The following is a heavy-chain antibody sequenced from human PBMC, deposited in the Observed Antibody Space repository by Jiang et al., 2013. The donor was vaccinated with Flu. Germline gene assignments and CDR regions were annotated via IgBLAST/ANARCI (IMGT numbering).Heavy chain of an antibody. CDR1: GDSITNNLYF. Sequence: GLVKPSETLSLTCSVSGDSITNNLYFWGWIRQSPEKGLEWIGSFDYRANSFSSPSLESRVAISLDTSNNQFSLKLSSVTAADTAVYYCARHGLLVAAAGPYFDHWGQGVLVTVSS. J-gene: IGHJ4*02. CDR3: ARHGLLVAAAGPYFDH. CDR2: FDYRANS. V-gene: IGHV4-39*07. D-gene: IGHD6-13*01.